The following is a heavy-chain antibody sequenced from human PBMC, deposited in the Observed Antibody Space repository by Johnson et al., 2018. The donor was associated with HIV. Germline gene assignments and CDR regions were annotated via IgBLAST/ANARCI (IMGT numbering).Heavy chain of an antibody. J-gene: IGHJ3*02. Sequence: QVQLVESGGGVVQPGRSLRLSCIVSGFTFNYYPIHWVRLAPGKGLEWVAVISSDGSNKYYADSVKGRFNIYRDNSKNTLYLQMNSLRAEDTAVYHCAKDRGMTRDAFDIWGQGTMVTVSS. CDR1: GFTFNYYP. V-gene: IGHV3-30*04. CDR3: AKDRGMTRDAFDI. CDR2: ISSDGSNK. D-gene: IGHD4-11*01.